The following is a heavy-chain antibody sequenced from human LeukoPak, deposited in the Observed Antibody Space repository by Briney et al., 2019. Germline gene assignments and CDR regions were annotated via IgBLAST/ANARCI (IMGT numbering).Heavy chain of an antibody. D-gene: IGHD3-10*01. Sequence: SETLSLTCAVYGGSLSNYYWSWIRQPPGKGLEWIGEINHSGSTKYNPSLKSRVTILVDVSKNQFSLQVASVIAADTAVYYCARGPASGSDFAWFDPWGQGTLVTVSS. J-gene: IGHJ5*02. V-gene: IGHV4-34*01. CDR3: ARGPASGSDFAWFDP. CDR1: GGSLSNYY. CDR2: INHSGST.